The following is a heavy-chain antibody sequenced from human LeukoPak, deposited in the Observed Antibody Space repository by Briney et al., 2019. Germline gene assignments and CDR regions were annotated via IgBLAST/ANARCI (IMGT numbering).Heavy chain of an antibody. D-gene: IGHD1-1*01. CDR3: AKSRSGSANWALRIFDN. CDR2: ISPGGGTT. CDR1: GFAFGSEA. J-gene: IGHJ4*02. V-gene: IGHV3-23*01. Sequence: GGSLRLSCAVSGFAFGSEAMSWVRQSPARGLEWVASISPGGGTTYYADYVKGRFTISRDNSKNSLFVQMNSLRAEDTAVYFCAKSRSGSANWALRIFDNWGQGTLVTVSS.